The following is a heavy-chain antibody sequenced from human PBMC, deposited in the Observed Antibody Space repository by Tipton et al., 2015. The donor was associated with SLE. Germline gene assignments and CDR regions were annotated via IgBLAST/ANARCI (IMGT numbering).Heavy chain of an antibody. Sequence: TLSLTCTVSGGSITSSSYYWAWIRQPPGKGLEWIGSIYYSGTTYYNPSLKGRVNISVDTSKKQLSLKVRSLTAADTAVYYCAKSRTGSGYDSARYFFDYWGQGTLVTVSS. J-gene: IGHJ4*02. CDR1: GGSITSSSYY. V-gene: IGHV4-39*07. CDR2: IYYSGTT. D-gene: IGHD5-12*01. CDR3: AKSRTGSGYDSARYFFDY.